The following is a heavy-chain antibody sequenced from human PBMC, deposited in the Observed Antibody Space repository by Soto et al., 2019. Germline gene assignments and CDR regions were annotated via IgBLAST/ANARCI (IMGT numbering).Heavy chain of an antibody. D-gene: IGHD3-22*01. CDR3: ARAPYYYDSSGYYEIWFDP. J-gene: IGHJ5*02. CDR1: GGSISGSY. CDR2: IYYSGST. V-gene: IGHV4-30-4*08. Sequence: SETLSLTCSVSGGSISGSYWSWIRQSPGKGLEWIGYIYYSGSTYYNPSLKSRVTISVDTSKNQFSLKLSSVTAADTAVYYCARAPYYYDSSGYYEIWFDPWGQGTLVTVSS.